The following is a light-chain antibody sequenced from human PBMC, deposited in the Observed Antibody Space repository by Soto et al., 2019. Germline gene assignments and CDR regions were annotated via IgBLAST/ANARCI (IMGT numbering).Light chain of an antibody. CDR1: QSISNY. V-gene: IGKV1-39*01. Sequence: DIQMTQSPSSLSASVGDRVTITCRASQSISNYVSWYQQKPGKAPKFLIYVAFTLQIGVPSRFSGSGSGTDFTLTISSLQPEDFATYYCQQTYSAPYTFGPGTELQIK. J-gene: IGKJ2*01. CDR2: VAF. CDR3: QQTYSAPYT.